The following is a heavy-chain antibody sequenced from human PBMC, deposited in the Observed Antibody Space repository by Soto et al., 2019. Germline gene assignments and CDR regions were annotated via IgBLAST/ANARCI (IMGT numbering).Heavy chain of an antibody. Sequence: PSETLSLTCTVSGGSISSYYWSWIRQPPGKGLEWIGYIYYSGSTNYNPSLKSRVTISVDTSKNQFSLKLSSVTAADTAVYYCARGAGHDYGDYVGLDYYYYMDVWGKGTTVTVSS. D-gene: IGHD4-17*01. CDR2: IYYSGST. V-gene: IGHV4-59*01. CDR1: GGSISSYY. CDR3: ARGAGHDYGDYVGLDYYYYMDV. J-gene: IGHJ6*03.